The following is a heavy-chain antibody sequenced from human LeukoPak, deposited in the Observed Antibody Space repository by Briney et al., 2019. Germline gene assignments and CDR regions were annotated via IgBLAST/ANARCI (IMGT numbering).Heavy chain of an antibody. D-gene: IGHD3-10*01. Sequence: ESLQISCKGSGYSFTTYWIGWVRLMPGKGLEWMGVIYPGDSDVKYSPSFEGQVTFSVDKSINTAYLQWRSLKTSDTAMYYCARPVTEGVPVAFNIWGQGTKVTVS. CDR3: ARPVTEGVPVAFNI. J-gene: IGHJ3*02. CDR1: GYSFTTYW. CDR2: IYPGDSDV. V-gene: IGHV5-51*01.